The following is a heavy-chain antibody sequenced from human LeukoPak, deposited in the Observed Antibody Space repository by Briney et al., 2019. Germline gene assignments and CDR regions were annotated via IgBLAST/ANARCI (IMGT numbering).Heavy chain of an antibody. CDR2: IFYSGST. D-gene: IGHD4-11*01. CDR1: GDSISSYY. J-gene: IGHJ4*02. CDR3: ARQESSNWD. Sequence: PSETLSLTCIVSGDSISSYYWGWIRQPPGKGLEWIGSIFYSGSTYYNPSLKSRVTISVDTSKNQFSVKLNSVTAADTAVYYCARQESSNWDWGPGTLVTVSS. V-gene: IGHV4-39*01.